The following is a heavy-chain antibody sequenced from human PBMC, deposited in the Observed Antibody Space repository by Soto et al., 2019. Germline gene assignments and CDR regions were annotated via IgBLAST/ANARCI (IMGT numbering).Heavy chain of an antibody. J-gene: IGHJ1*01. D-gene: IGHD1-26*01. CDR2: ISGSGGST. CDR3: AKDGVLEWEPLAYFQH. CDR1: GFTFSSYA. Sequence: PGGSLRLSCAASGFTFSSYAMSRVRQAPGKGLEWVSAISGSGGSTYYADSVKGRFTISRDNSKNTLYLQMNSLRAEDTAVYYCAKDGVLEWEPLAYFQHWGQGTLVTVSS. V-gene: IGHV3-23*01.